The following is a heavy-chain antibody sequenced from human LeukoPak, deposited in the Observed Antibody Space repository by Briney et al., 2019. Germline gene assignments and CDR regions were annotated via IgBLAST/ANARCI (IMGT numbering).Heavy chain of an antibody. CDR1: GFTFSSYW. V-gene: IGHV3-7*01. D-gene: IGHD2-21*02. J-gene: IGHJ6*03. CDR3: ARETQRYCGGDCYPDYYYYYMDV. CDR2: IKQDGSEK. Sequence: GGSLRLSCAASGFTFSSYWMSWVRQAPGKGLEWVANIKQDGSEKYYVDSVKGRFTISRDNAKNSLYLQMNSLRAEDTAVYYCARETQRYCGGDCYPDYYYYYMDVWGKGTTVTISS.